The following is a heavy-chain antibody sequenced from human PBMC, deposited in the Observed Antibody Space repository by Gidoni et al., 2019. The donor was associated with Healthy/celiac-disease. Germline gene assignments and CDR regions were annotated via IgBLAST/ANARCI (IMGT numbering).Heavy chain of an antibody. CDR2: INHSGST. Sequence: QVPLQQWVAGLLQPSDTPSLTFPAYCWSFTGYYWSWIRQPPGKGLEWIGEINHSGSTNYNPSLKSRVTISVDTYKNQFSLKLSFVTAADTAVYDCARGAGSIAARRGSFDYWGQVTLVTVSS. CDR1: CWSFTGYY. V-gene: IGHV4-34*01. J-gene: IGHJ4*02. D-gene: IGHD6-6*01. CDR3: ARGAGSIAARRGSFDY.